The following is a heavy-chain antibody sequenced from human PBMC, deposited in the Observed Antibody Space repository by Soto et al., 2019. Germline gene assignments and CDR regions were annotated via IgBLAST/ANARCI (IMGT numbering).Heavy chain of an antibody. CDR2: IYYSGST. Sequence: PSETLSLTCXVSGGSVGSDNYFWSWTRQPPGKGLEWIGYIYYSGSTTYNPSLKSRVTILVDTSKNQFSLNMRSVTAADTAVYSCARVSSSEVGIRSDIFDIWGQGTMVTVSS. J-gene: IGHJ3*02. CDR3: ARVSSSEVGIRSDIFDI. D-gene: IGHD6-25*01. V-gene: IGHV4-61*01. CDR1: GGSVGSDNYF.